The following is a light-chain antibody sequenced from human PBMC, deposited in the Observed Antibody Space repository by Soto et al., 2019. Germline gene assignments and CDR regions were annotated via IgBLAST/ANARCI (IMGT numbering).Light chain of an antibody. V-gene: IGKV1-5*01. CDR3: QQYNSNLFS. CDR1: QNINNW. CDR2: DAS. J-gene: IGKJ3*01. Sequence: DIQMTQSPSTLSSSVGDTVTITCRASQNINNWLAWYQHKPGKAPKLLIYDASSLEGGVPSRFSGSGSGTEFTLTISSLQPDDSATYYCQQYNSNLFSVGPGSKVDVK.